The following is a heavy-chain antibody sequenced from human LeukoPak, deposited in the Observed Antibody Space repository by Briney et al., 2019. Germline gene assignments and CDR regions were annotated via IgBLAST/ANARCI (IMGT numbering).Heavy chain of an antibody. CDR3: VRDDYGSGTYYY. CDR1: GFTFTDYH. Sequence: PGGSLRLSCAASGFTFTDYHMSWIRQAPGKGLEWVSHISSSGSTTYYADSVKGRFTISRDNAKNSLYLQTNSLRAGDTAVYYCVRDDYGSGTYYYWGQGTLVTVSS. D-gene: IGHD3-10*01. CDR2: ISSSGSTT. V-gene: IGHV3-11*01. J-gene: IGHJ4*02.